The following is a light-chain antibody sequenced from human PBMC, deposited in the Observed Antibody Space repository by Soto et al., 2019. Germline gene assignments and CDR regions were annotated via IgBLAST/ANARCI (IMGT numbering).Light chain of an antibody. CDR1: QTIRSW. CDR2: KAS. Sequence: DIQRTQSPSTLPRSVGDRVTITRRPSQTIRSWLDWYQQQPGKAPKLXIYKASRLASGVPSRFSGSGAGTDCTRTISSLQHEDVSTYSCQLDFRYFWAFGQGTKVDIK. J-gene: IGKJ1*01. CDR3: QLDFRYFWA. V-gene: IGKV1-5*03.